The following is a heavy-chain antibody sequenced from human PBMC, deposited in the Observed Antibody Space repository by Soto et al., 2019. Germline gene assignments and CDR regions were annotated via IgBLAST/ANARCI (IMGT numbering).Heavy chain of an antibody. CDR2: ITNTGGDS. J-gene: IGHJ4*02. CDR3: ARASGESYPGSRVFDS. Sequence: VQLLEPGGDLLQPGGSLRLSCAASGFTFSNNAMTWVRQAPGKGLEWVSVITNTGGDSLYADSVKGRFTISRDNFKNTLYLQMNSLRAEDTAIYYCARASGESYPGSRVFDSWGQGTRVTVSS. CDR1: GFTFSNNA. D-gene: IGHD3-10*01. V-gene: IGHV3-23*01.